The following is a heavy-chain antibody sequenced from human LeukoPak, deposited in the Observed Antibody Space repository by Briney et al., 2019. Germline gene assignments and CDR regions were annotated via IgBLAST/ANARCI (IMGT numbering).Heavy chain of an antibody. CDR1: GYTLTELS. J-gene: IGHJ1*01. V-gene: IGHV1-24*01. D-gene: IGHD6-19*01. CDR2: FDPEDGET. Sequence: ASVKVPCKASGYTLTELSMHWVRQAPGKGLEWMGGFDPEDGETIYAQKFQGRVTMTEDTSTDTAYMELSSLRSEDTAVYYCATDGYSSGWYGIQHWGQGTLVTVSS. CDR3: ATDGYSSGWYGIQH.